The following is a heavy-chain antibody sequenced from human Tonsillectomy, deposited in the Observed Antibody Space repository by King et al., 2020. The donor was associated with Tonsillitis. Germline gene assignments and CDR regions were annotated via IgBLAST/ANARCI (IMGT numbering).Heavy chain of an antibody. CDR3: ARGDLAGASHFDY. Sequence: VQLVQSGGDLVQPGGSLRLSCAASALTFRSYSMNWVRQAPGKGLEWVSHISVNSHTIYYTDSVKGRFTISRDNAKNSLYLQMNNLRVEDTAVYYCARGDLAGASHFDYWGQGILVTVSS. J-gene: IGHJ4*02. V-gene: IGHV3-48*01. CDR2: ISVNSHTI. D-gene: IGHD4/OR15-4a*01. CDR1: ALTFRSYS.